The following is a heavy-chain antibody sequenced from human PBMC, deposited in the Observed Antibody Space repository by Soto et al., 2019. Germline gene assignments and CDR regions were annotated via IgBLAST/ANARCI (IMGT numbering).Heavy chain of an antibody. Sequence: QVQVVQSGAEVQKPGASVRFSCKASGYTFSGYYIHWVRQAPGQGLEWMGWINTNINVTTYAQRFEGRVPMSRDSSFSTVYMELNRLTSGDTAIYYCARGDYGGNHPMYWGLGTLVTVSS. CDR1: GYTFSGYY. CDR2: INTNINVT. J-gene: IGHJ4*02. V-gene: IGHV1-2*02. CDR3: ARGDYGGNHPMY. D-gene: IGHD2-15*01.